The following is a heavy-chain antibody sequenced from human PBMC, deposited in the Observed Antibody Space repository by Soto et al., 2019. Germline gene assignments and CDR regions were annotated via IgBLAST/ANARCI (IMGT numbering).Heavy chain of an antibody. J-gene: IGHJ4*02. CDR3: TTDPVTMIVVVPSSG. V-gene: IGHV3-15*07. D-gene: IGHD3-22*01. CDR1: GFPFSAYA. CDR2: IKSKTDGGTT. Sequence: GGSLRLSCVASGFPFSAYAMNWGRQTPGKGLEWVGRIKSKTDGGTTDYAAPVKGRFTISRDDSKNTLYLQMNSLKTKDTAVYYCTTDPVTMIVVVPSSGWGQGTLVTVSS.